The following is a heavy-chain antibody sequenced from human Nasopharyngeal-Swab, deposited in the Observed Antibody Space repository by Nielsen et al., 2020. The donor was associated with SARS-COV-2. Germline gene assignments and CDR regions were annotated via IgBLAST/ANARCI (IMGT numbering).Heavy chain of an antibody. Sequence: ASVTVSCKASGDTFPTYAISWVRQAPGQGLEWMGRINPNSGGTNYAQKFQGRVTMTRDTSISTAYMELSRLRSDDTAVYYCARETSGYDPRGFDPWGQGTLVTVSS. CDR3: ARETSGYDPRGFDP. CDR2: INPNSGGT. CDR1: GDTFPTYA. J-gene: IGHJ5*02. V-gene: IGHV1-2*06. D-gene: IGHD5-12*01.